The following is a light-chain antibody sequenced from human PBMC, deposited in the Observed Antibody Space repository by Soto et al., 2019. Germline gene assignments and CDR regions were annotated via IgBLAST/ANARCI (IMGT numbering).Light chain of an antibody. V-gene: IGLV2-14*01. Sequence: SALAKPASVSRSPGQWIAISYTRTSSDVGGYNYVSWYQQHPGKAPKLMIHEVSNRPSGISDRFSGSKSGNTASLTISGLQADDEADYYCSSHTSYSTRVFGTGTKVTVL. CDR3: SSHTSYSTRV. CDR2: EVS. CDR1: SSDVGGYNY. J-gene: IGLJ1*01.